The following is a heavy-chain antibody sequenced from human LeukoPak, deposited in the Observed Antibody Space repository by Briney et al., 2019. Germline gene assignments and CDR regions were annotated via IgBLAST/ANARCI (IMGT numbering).Heavy chain of an antibody. CDR3: AKDSVVVPGLVNYFDS. J-gene: IGHJ4*02. V-gene: IGHV3-23*01. Sequence: ETLSLTCAVYGGSFSDYYWSWVRQAPGKGLEWVSAIGGSGDNTYYADSVKGRFSISRDNSKNTLYLQMNSLRAEDTAVYYCAKDSVVVPGLVNYFDSWGQGTLVTVSS. CDR1: GGSFSDYY. D-gene: IGHD2-15*01. CDR2: IGGSGDNT.